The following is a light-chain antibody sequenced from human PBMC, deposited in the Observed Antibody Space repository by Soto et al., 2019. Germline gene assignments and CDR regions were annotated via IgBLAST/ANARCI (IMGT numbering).Light chain of an antibody. J-gene: IGKJ2*01. Sequence: EIVLTQSPGTLSLSPGERATLSCRASQSVSSSYLAWYQQKPGQAPRLLIYGASSRATNIPDRFSGSGSGTDFTLTISRLEPEDCAVYYCQQYGSSPLYTFGQGTKLEIK. CDR3: QQYGSSPLYT. CDR2: GAS. V-gene: IGKV3-20*01. CDR1: QSVSSSY.